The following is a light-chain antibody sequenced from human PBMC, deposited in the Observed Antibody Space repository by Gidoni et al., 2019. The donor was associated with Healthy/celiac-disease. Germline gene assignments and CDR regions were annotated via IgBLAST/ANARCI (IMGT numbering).Light chain of an antibody. V-gene: IGKV3-20*01. CDR3: QQYGSSPQS. J-gene: IGKJ4*01. CDR2: GAS. CDR1: QSVSSSY. Sequence: EIVLTQSPGPLFLSPGERATLSCRASQSVSSSYLAWYQQKPGQAPRLLIYGASSRATGIPDRFSGSGSGTDFTLTISRLEPEDFAVYYCQQYGSSPQSFGGXTKVEIK.